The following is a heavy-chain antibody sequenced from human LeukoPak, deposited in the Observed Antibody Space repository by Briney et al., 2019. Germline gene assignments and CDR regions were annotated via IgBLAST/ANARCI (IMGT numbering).Heavy chain of an antibody. V-gene: IGHV4-4*07. J-gene: IGHJ3*02. Sequence: PSETLSLTCTVSGGSISSYYWSWIRQPAGKGLECIGRIYTSGSTNYNPSLKSRVTMSVDTSKNQFSLKLSSVTAADTAVYYCARLGPTIFGVVRDANAFDIWGQGTMVTVSS. CDR3: ARLGPTIFGVVRDANAFDI. CDR2: IYTSGST. D-gene: IGHD3-3*01. CDR1: GGSISSYY.